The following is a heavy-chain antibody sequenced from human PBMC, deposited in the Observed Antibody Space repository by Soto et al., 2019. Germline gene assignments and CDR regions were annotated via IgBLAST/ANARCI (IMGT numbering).Heavy chain of an antibody. Sequence: ASVKVSCKVSGHTLAELSIHWVRQAPGKGLEGMGGFDPEDDEMIYAQKFQGRVAMTEDTSTDTAYMELSSLRSEDTAVYYCWTGVLVPAATTPYYFDNWGQGTLVTVSS. D-gene: IGHD2-2*01. CDR2: FDPEDDEM. J-gene: IGHJ4*02. CDR1: GHTLAELS. CDR3: WTGVLVPAATTPYYFDN. V-gene: IGHV1-24*01.